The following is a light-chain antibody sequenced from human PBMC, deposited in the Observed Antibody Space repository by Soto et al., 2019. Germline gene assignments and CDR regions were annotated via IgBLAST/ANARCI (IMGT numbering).Light chain of an antibody. J-gene: IGLJ2*01. CDR1: SGHSSYA. CDR3: QTWGTGIVV. CDR2: LNSDGSH. Sequence: QSVLTQSPSASASLGASVKLTCTLSSGHSSYAIAWHQQQPEKGPRYLMNLNSDGSHNKGDGIPDRFSGSSSGAERYLTISSLQSEDEADYYCQTWGTGIVVFGGGTKVTVL. V-gene: IGLV4-69*01.